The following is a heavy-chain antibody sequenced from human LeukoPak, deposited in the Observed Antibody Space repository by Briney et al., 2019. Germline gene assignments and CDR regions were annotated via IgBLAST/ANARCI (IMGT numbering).Heavy chain of an antibody. CDR1: GFTFSSYG. J-gene: IGHJ4*02. CDR3: AKAYYYDSSVDY. D-gene: IGHD3-22*01. Sequence: QPGGSLRLSCAASGFTFSSYGMHWVRQAPGKGLEWVAFIRYDGSNKYYADSVKGRFTISRDNSKNTLYLQMNSLRAEGTAVYYCAKAYYYDSSVDYWGQGTLVTVSS. V-gene: IGHV3-30*02. CDR2: IRYDGSNK.